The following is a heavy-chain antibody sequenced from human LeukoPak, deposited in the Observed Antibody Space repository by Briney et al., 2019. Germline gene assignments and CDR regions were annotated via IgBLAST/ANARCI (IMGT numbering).Heavy chain of an antibody. Sequence: GGSLRLSCAASGFTVSSTYMNWVRQAPGKGLEWVSVIYSGGTTYYADSVKGRFTISRDSSKNTLPLQMNSLRAEDTGVYYCARAKQSGYPGDFDHWGQGTLVTVSS. V-gene: IGHV3-66*01. CDR2: IYSGGTT. J-gene: IGHJ4*02. CDR1: GFTVSSTY. CDR3: ARAKQSGYPGDFDH. D-gene: IGHD5-12*01.